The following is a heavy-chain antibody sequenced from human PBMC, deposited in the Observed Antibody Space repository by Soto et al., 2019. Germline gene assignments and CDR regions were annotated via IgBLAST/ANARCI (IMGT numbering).Heavy chain of an antibody. CDR3: ARGLSTSSPLDY. J-gene: IGHJ4*02. V-gene: IGHV4-4*02. Sequence: PGGSLRLSCAGSGFTVSTSYMSWVRQAPGKGLEWIGEIYHSGSTNYTPSLKSRVTMSVDKSKNQFSLKLSSVTAADTAVYYCARGLSTSSPLDYWGQGTLVTVSS. CDR2: IYHSGST. CDR1: GFTVSTSY. D-gene: IGHD6-13*01.